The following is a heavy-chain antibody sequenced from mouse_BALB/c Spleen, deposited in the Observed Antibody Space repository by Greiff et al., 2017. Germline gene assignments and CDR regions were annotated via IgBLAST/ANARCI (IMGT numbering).Heavy chain of an antibody. D-gene: IGHD1-1*01. CDR3: ARGGGYYYGSSPYYAMDY. J-gene: IGHJ4*01. CDR1: GYTFTEYT. V-gene: IGHV1-18*01. Sequence: EVHLVESGPELVKPGASVKISCKTSGYTFTEYTMHWVKQSHGKSLEWIGGINPNNGGTSYNQKFKGKATLTVDKSSSTAYMELRSLTSEDSAVYYCARGGGYYYGSSPYYAMDYWGQGTSVTVSS. CDR2: INPNNGGT.